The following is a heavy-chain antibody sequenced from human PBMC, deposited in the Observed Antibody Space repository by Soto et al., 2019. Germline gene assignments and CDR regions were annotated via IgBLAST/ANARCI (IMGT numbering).Heavy chain of an antibody. CDR1: GFTFGDYA. D-gene: IGHD6-6*01. V-gene: IGHV3-49*03. Sequence: GGSLRLSCTASGFTFGDYAMSWFRQAPGKGLEWVGFIRSKAYGGTTEYAASVKGRFTISRDDSKSIAYLQMNSLKTEDTAVYYCTRDSPPMAARPLPPYYYYYMDVWGKGTTVTVSS. CDR3: TRDSPPMAARPLPPYYYYYMDV. J-gene: IGHJ6*03. CDR2: IRSKAYGGTT.